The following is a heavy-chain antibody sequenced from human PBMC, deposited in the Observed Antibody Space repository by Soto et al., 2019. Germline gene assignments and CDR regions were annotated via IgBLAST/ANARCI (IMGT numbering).Heavy chain of an antibody. D-gene: IGHD3-3*01. CDR1: GGSISSGGYY. CDR2: IYYSGST. CDR3: ARVRFLEWLFYFDY. Sequence: SETLSLTCTVSGGSISSGGYYWSWIRQHPGKGLEWIGYIYYSGSTYYNPSLKSRVTISVDTSKNQFSLKLSSVTAADTAVYYCARVRFLEWLFYFDYWGQGTLVTVSS. V-gene: IGHV4-31*03. J-gene: IGHJ4*02.